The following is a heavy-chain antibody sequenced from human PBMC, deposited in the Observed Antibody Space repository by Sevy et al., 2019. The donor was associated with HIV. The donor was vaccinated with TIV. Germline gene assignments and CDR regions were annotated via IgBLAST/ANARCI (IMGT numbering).Heavy chain of an antibody. CDR3: ARAPRGEQGPGQYFRH. Sequence: ASVKVSCKASGYTFTNYHITWVRQAPGQGLEWMGWITANNGNTNYAQRLQGRVTMTTDTSTNTAYMELRSLKSDDTAVYYCARAPRGEQGPGQYFRHWGQGTLVTVSS. V-gene: IGHV1-18*01. J-gene: IGHJ1*01. D-gene: IGHD5-12*01. CDR1: GYTFTNYH. CDR2: ITANNGNT.